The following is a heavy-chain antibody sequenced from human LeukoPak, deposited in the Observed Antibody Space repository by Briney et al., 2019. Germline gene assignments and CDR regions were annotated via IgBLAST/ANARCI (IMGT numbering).Heavy chain of an antibody. CDR3: ASGTRSYYYYMDV. Sequence: GASVKVSCKASGGTFSSYAISWVRQAPGQGLEWMGRINPNSGGTNYAQKFQGRVTMTRDTSISTAYMELSRLRSDDTAVYYCASGTRSYYYYMDVWGKGTTVTVSS. J-gene: IGHJ6*03. CDR2: INPNSGGT. D-gene: IGHD1-1*01. CDR1: GGTFSSYA. V-gene: IGHV1-2*06.